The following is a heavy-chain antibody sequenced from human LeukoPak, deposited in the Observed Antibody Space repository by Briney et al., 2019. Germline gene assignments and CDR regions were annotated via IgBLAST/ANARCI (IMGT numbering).Heavy chain of an antibody. CDR3: ARVRTAVAGFDY. V-gene: IGHV4-39*01. D-gene: IGHD6-19*01. CDR1: DGSVSNANHF. CDR2: VYYTGHT. Sequence: SETLSLTCIVSDGSVSNANHFWGWFRQPPGKGLEYIGSVYYTGHTYYNPSLKGRVSISVDTSKDQFSLRVTSVTAADTAVYYCARVRTAVAGFDYWGQGTLVTVSS. J-gene: IGHJ4*02.